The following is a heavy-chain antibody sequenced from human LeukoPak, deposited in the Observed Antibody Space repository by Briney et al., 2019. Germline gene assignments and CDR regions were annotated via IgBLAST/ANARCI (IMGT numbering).Heavy chain of an antibody. V-gene: IGHV1-2*04. J-gene: IGHJ6*04. D-gene: IGHD6-13*01. CDR3: ARSPPGSSSWYEVYGMDV. CDR1: GYTFTGYY. CDR2: INPNSGGT. Sequence: ASVKVSCKASGYTFTGYYMHWVRQAPGQGLEWMGWINPNSGGTNYAQKFQGWVTMTRDTSISTAYMELSRLRSDDTAVYYCARSPPGSSSWYEVYGMDVWGKGTRVTVSS.